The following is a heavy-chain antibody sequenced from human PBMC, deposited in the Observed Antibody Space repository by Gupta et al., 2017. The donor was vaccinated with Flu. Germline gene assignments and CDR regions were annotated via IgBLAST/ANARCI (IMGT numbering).Heavy chain of an antibody. D-gene: IGHD2-21*02. CDR1: EDTFSSYT. Sequence: EDTFSSYTFSWVRQAPGQGLEWMGGILPILGATNYAQEFQDRVTITADEATRTVYMEVSSLKSDDTAVYYCVRLTPCGGDCYYFQHWGQGTLVTVPS. J-gene: IGHJ1*01. CDR2: ILPILGAT. CDR3: VRLTPCGGDCYYFQH. V-gene: IGHV1-69*16.